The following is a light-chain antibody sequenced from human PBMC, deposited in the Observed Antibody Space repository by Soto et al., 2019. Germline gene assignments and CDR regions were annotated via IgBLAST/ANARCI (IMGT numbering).Light chain of an antibody. J-gene: IGLJ1*01. Sequence: QSALAQPASVSGSPGQSITISCTGTSSDIGNFRLVSWYQQHPVKVPKAEMFEVNKRPSWVSNRLSGSSAGKTASQTIAGLQTEDESDYYCCSYADNNTYVFGTGTKVTVL. CDR2: EVN. CDR3: CSYADNNTYV. CDR1: SSDIGNFRL. V-gene: IGLV2-23*02.